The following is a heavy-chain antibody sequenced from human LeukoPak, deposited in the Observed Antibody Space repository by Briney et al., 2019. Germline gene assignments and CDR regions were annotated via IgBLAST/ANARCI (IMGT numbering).Heavy chain of an antibody. D-gene: IGHD3-22*01. Sequence: GGSLRLSCAASGFTFSSYSMNWVRQAPGKGLEWVSSISSSSYIYYADSVKGRFTISRDNAKNSLYLQMNSLRAEDTAVYYCPREYYYDSSGYYFDYWGQGTLVTVSS. CDR1: GFTFSSYS. J-gene: IGHJ4*02. V-gene: IGHV3-21*01. CDR3: PREYYYDSSGYYFDY. CDR2: ISSSSYI.